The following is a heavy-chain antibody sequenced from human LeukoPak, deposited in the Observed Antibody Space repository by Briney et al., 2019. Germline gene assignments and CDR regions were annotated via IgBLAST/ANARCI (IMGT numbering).Heavy chain of an antibody. CDR1: GFTVSSNY. D-gene: IGHD6-13*01. J-gene: IGHJ4*02. CDR2: ISGSGGST. V-gene: IGHV3-23*01. CDR3: AKDLSGYSSSWYDPAFDY. Sequence: GGSLRLSGAASGFTVSSNYMSWVRRAPGKGLEWVSAISGSGGSTYYADSVKGRFTISRDNSKNTLYLQMNSLRAEDTAVYYCAKDLSGYSSSWYDPAFDYWGQGTLVAVSS.